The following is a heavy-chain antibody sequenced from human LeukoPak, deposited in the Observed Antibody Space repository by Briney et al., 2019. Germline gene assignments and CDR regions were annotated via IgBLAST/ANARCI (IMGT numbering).Heavy chain of an antibody. Sequence: SETLSLTCTGSGGSISGYSWSWIRQPPGKGLEWLGYIYYSGSTNYNPSLKSRVTISVDTSKNHFSLKLTSVTAADTAVYYCARGLKPFDSWGQGTLVTVSS. CDR2: IYYSGST. J-gene: IGHJ4*02. CDR1: GGSISGYS. CDR3: ARGLKPFDS. V-gene: IGHV4-59*01.